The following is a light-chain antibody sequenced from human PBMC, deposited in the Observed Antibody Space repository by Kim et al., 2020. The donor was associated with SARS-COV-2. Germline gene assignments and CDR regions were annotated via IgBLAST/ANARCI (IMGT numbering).Light chain of an antibody. CDR1: QSVSSSY. J-gene: IGKJ3*01. CDR3: QGYGSSTLT. CDR2: GAS. V-gene: IGKV3-20*01. Sequence: EIVLTQSPGTLSLSPGERATLSCRASQSVSSSYLAWYQQKPGQAPRLLIYGASSRATGIPDRFSGSGSGTDFTLTISRLEPEDFAVYYCQGYGSSTLTCDLGTKVDI.